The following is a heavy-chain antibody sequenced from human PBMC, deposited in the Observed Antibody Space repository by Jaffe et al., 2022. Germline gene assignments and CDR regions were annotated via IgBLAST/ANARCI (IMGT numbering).Heavy chain of an antibody. J-gene: IGHJ4*02. CDR3: ARDWLYYYGSGSLWDY. V-gene: IGHV3-48*01. D-gene: IGHD3-10*01. CDR1: GFTFSSYS. Sequence: EVQLVESGGGLVQPGGSLRLSCAASGFTFSSYSMNWVRQAPGKGLEWVSYISSSSSTIYYADSVKGRFTISRDNAKNSLYLQMNSLRAEDTAVYYCARDWLYYYGSGSLWDYWGQGTLVTVSS. CDR2: ISSSSSTI.